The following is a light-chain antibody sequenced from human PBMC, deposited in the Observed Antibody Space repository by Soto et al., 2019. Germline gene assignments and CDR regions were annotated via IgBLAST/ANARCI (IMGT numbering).Light chain of an antibody. CDR1: SSDVGGYDY. Sequence: QSVRTQPASVSGPPGQSITMSCTGTSSDVGGYDYVSWYQLHPGKAPKLMVFEVSNRPSGVSYRFSGSKSGNTASLTISGLQAEDEADYFCSSYSISTAYLFGTGPKATVL. J-gene: IGLJ1*01. CDR3: SSYSISTAYL. CDR2: EVS. V-gene: IGLV2-14*01.